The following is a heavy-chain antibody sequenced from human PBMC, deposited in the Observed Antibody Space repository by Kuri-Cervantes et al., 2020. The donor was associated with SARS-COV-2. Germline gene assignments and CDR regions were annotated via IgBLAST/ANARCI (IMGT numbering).Heavy chain of an antibody. Sequence: GESLKISCAASGFTFSSYGMHWVRQAPGKGLEWVALLSYAGSDKNYADSVKGRFTISRDNSKNTLYLQMNTLKTEDTAVFYCARDASYSGSYGSFQHWGQGTLVTVSS. V-gene: IGHV3-30*06. CDR1: GFTFSSYG. CDR2: LSYAGSDK. D-gene: IGHD1-26*01. CDR3: ARDASYSGSYGSFQH. J-gene: IGHJ1*01.